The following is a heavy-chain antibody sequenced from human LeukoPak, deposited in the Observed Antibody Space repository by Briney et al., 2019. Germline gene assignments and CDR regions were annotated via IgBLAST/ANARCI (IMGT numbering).Heavy chain of an antibody. V-gene: IGHV1-46*01. D-gene: IGHD3-22*01. Sequence: ASVKVSCKASGYTFTNYYMHWVRQAPGQGLEWMGIINPGSGNTGYAQQFQGRVTMTRDTSTNTVYMQLSSLRSEDTAVYYCARGIDSRGVFDPWGQGTLVTVSS. CDR3: ARGIDSRGVFDP. J-gene: IGHJ5*02. CDR1: GYTFTNYY. CDR2: INPGSGNT.